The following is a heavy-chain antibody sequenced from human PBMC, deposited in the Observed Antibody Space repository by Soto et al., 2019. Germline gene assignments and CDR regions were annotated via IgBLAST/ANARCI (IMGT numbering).Heavy chain of an antibody. CDR2: IIPILGIA. J-gene: IGHJ4*02. V-gene: IGHV1-69*02. CDR3: ARSVPAGYSSGWDDY. CDR1: GGTFSSYT. D-gene: IGHD6-19*01. Sequence: QVQLVQSGAEVKKPGSSVKVSCKASGGTFSSYTISWVRQAPGQGLEWMGRIIPILGIANYAQKFQGRVTITADKSTSTAYMELSSLRSEDTAVYYCARSVPAGYSSGWDDYWGQGTLVTVSS.